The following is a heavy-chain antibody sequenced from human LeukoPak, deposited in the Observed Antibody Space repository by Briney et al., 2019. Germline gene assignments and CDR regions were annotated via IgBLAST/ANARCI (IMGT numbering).Heavy chain of an antibody. CDR1: GGSISTYY. Sequence: SETLSLTCTVSGGSISTYYWNWIRQPPGKGLEWIGNIYYSGSTNYNPSLKSRATILVDTSKNQFSLKLSSVTAADTAVYYCARGSGHYTGDYGMDVWGQGTTVTVSS. D-gene: IGHD3-3*01. J-gene: IGHJ6*02. CDR2: IYYSGST. CDR3: ARGSGHYTGDYGMDV. V-gene: IGHV4-59*01.